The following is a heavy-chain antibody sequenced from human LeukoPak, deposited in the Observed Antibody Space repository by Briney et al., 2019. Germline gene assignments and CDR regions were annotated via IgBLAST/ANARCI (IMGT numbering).Heavy chain of an antibody. J-gene: IGHJ4*02. D-gene: IGHD3-16*01. Sequence: SETLSLTCTVSGGSISSYYWSWIRQPPGKGLEWIGYTYYSGSTDYNPSLKSRVTISVDTSKNQFSLKLTSVTAADTAVYYCARVSFAHYFDYWGQGTLVSVSS. V-gene: IGHV4-59*01. CDR1: GGSISSYY. CDR3: ARVSFAHYFDY. CDR2: TYYSGST.